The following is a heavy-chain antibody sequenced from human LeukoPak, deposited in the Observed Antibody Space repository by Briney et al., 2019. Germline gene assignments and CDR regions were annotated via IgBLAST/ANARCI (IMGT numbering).Heavy chain of an antibody. CDR2: FYYSGRT. V-gene: IGHV4-39*01. D-gene: IGHD1-26*01. CDR3: ARQDSGTYLNPLDI. Sequence: SETLSLTCTVSGGSLSSSSYYWGCIRQPPGKGLEWIGSFYYSGRTYYNPSLKSRVTISVDTSKNQFSLKLRSVTAADTAVYYCARQDSGTYLNPLDIWGQGTVVTVSS. J-gene: IGHJ3*02. CDR1: GGSLSSSSYY.